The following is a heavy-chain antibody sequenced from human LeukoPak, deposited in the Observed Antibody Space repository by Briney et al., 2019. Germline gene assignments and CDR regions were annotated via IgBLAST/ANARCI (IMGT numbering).Heavy chain of an antibody. CDR2: IYYSGST. V-gene: IGHV4-31*03. D-gene: IGHD3-22*01. J-gene: IGHJ1*01. Sequence: PSETLSLTCTVSGGSISSGSYYWSWIRQHPGKGLEWIGYIYYSGSTYYNPSLNSRVTISVDTSKNQFSLKLSSVTAADTAVYYCARVPHNYYDSSGYYEYFQHWGQGTLVTVSS. CDR3: ARVPHNYYDSSGYYEYFQH. CDR1: GGSISSGSYY.